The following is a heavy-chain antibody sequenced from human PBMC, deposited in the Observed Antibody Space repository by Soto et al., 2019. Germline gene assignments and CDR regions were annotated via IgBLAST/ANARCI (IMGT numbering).Heavy chain of an antibody. V-gene: IGHV3-33*01. J-gene: IGHJ6*02. D-gene: IGHD3-10*01. Sequence: GGSLRLSCAASGFTFSSYGMHWVRQAPGKGLEWVAVIWYDGSNKYYADSVKGRFTISRDNSKNTLYLQMNSLRAEDTAVYYCARDGRTQITMVRGDYYYGMDVWGQGTTVTVSS. CDR2: IWYDGSNK. CDR1: GFTFSSYG. CDR3: ARDGRTQITMVRGDYYYGMDV.